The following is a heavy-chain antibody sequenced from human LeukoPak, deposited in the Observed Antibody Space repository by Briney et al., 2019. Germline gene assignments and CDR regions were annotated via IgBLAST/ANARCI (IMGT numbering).Heavy chain of an antibody. CDR2: ISSSGSTI. D-gene: IGHD6-19*01. CDR1: GFTFSDYY. Sequence: GGSLRLSCAASGFTFSDYYMSWIRQAPGKGLEWVSYISSSGSTIYYADSVKGRFTISRDNAKNSLYLQMNSLRAEDTAVYYCARDKSSGWYGYYYYYMVVWGKGTTVTVSS. V-gene: IGHV3-11*04. J-gene: IGHJ6*03. CDR3: ARDKSSGWYGYYYYYMVV.